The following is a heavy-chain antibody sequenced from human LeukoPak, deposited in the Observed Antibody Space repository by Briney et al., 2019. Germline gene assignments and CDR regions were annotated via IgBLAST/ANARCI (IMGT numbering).Heavy chain of an antibody. V-gene: IGHV3-30*02. CDR3: AKETSAGGHNWFDP. CDR2: IRYEGSNK. Sequence: GGSLRLSCAASGFTCSSYGMQWVGQAPGKGLEGVAFIRYEGSNKYYADSVKGRFTISRDNSKNMLYLQMNSLRAEDTAVYYCAKETSAGGHNWFDPWGQGTLVTVSS. CDR1: GFTCSSYG. J-gene: IGHJ5*02. D-gene: IGHD6-13*01.